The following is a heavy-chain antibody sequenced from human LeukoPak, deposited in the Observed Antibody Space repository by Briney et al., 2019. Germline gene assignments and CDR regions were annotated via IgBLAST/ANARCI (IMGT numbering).Heavy chain of an antibody. Sequence: ASVKVSCKASGYTVAGYHMHWVRQAPGQGLEWMGWINPNSGGTNYAQKFQGRVTMTRDTSINTAYMELSRLRSDDTAVYYCAGDMVRGVILRRVLEYWGQGTLVTVSS. CDR2: INPNSGGT. CDR1: GYTVAGYH. CDR3: AGDMVRGVILRRVLEY. V-gene: IGHV1-2*02. D-gene: IGHD3-10*01. J-gene: IGHJ4*02.